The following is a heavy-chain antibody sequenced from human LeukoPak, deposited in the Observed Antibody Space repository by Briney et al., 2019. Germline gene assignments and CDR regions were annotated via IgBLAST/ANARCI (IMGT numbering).Heavy chain of an antibody. CDR3: AKGGAGYRSSTSCLYYFDS. Sequence: PGGSLRLSCAASGFTFSSFAMNWVRQAPGKGLEWVSTISGSGDSTYYADSVKGRFTISRDNSKNTLHLQMNSLRAEDTAVYYCAKGGAGYRSSTSCLYYFDSWGQGTLVTVSS. CDR2: ISGSGDST. D-gene: IGHD2-2*01. V-gene: IGHV3-23*01. CDR1: GFTFSSFA. J-gene: IGHJ4*02.